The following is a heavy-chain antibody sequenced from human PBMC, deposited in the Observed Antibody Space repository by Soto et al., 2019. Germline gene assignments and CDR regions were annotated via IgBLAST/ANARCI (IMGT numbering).Heavy chain of an antibody. Sequence: QVQLVESGGGVVQPGRSLRLSCAASGFTFSSYGMHWVRQAPGKGLEWVAVIWYDGSNKYYADSVKGRFTISRDNSKNTLYLQMNSLRAEDTAVYYCARDHGMYCGGDCYLGHWGQGTLVTVSS. V-gene: IGHV3-33*01. CDR2: IWYDGSNK. CDR3: ARDHGMYCGGDCYLGH. D-gene: IGHD2-21*02. CDR1: GFTFSSYG. J-gene: IGHJ4*02.